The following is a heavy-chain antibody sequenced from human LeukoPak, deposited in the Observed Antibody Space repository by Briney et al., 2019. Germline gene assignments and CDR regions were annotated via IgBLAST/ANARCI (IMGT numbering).Heavy chain of an antibody. CDR1: GFTFSNYW. J-gene: IGHJ4*02. CDR3: ARDALVRTTRYYFDS. D-gene: IGHD1-26*01. Sequence: GSLRLSCAASGFTFSNYWVTWVRQAPGKGLEWVANIKQDGSQKYYVDSVKSRFTISRDNAKNSLYLQMNGLRAEDTAVYYCARDALVRTTRYYFDSWGQGTLVTVSS. V-gene: IGHV3-7*01. CDR2: IKQDGSQK.